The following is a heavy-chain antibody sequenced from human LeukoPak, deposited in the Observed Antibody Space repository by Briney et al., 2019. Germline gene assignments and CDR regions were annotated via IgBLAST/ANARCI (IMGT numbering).Heavy chain of an antibody. Sequence: GRSLRLSCSASGFTFSSYAIDCVRQAPGKGREWVAVISYDGSNKYYADSVKGRFTISRDNSKNTLYLQMNSLRAEDTAVYYCARSGSTRLYFDYWGQGTLVTVSS. V-gene: IGHV3-30-3*01. CDR3: ARSGSTRLYFDY. D-gene: IGHD1-26*01. J-gene: IGHJ4*02. CDR1: GFTFSSYA. CDR2: ISYDGSNK.